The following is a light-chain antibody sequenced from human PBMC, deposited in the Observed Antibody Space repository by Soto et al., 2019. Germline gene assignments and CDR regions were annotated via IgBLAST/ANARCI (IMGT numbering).Light chain of an antibody. CDR3: AAWDDSLIGYV. CDR1: SSNIGSNT. CDR2: NNN. Sequence: QSVLTQPPSTSGTPGQRVTISCSGSSSNIGSNTVSWCQQLPGTAPKPLIYNNNQRPSGVPDRFSGSTSGTSASLAISGLQSEDEADYYCAAWDDSLIGYVFGTGTKVTVL. V-gene: IGLV1-44*01. J-gene: IGLJ1*01.